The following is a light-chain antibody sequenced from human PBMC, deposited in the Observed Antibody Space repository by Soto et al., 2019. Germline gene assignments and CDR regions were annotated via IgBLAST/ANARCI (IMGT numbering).Light chain of an antibody. Sequence: EIVLTQSPGTLSLSPGERATLSCRASQSVNSNYLAWYQQKPGRVPRPLIYGASIRAAGVPDRLSGSGSGTDFTLTISRLEPEDYAMYYCQHYGTSPHTFGQGTKLEIK. V-gene: IGKV3-20*01. J-gene: IGKJ2*01. CDR1: QSVNSNY. CDR3: QHYGTSPHT. CDR2: GAS.